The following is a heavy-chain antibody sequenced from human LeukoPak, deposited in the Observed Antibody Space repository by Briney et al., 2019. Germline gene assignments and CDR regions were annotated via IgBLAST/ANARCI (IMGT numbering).Heavy chain of an antibody. CDR1: GFTFSSYA. CDR3: AKAPGDILTGFDY. Sequence: GGSLRLSCAASGFTFSSYAMSWVRQAPGKGLEWVSAISGSGASTYYADSVKGRFTISRDNSKNTLYLQMNSLRAEDTAVYYCAKAPGDILTGFDYWGQGTLVTVSS. CDR2: ISGSGAST. V-gene: IGHV3-23*01. J-gene: IGHJ4*02. D-gene: IGHD3-9*01.